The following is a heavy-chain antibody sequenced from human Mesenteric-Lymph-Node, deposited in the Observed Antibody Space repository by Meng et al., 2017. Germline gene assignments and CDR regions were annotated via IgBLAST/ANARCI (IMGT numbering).Heavy chain of an antibody. Sequence: LSLTCTVSGGSISSGGYYWSWIRQHPGKGLEWIGYIYYSGSTYYNPSLKSRVTISVDTSKNQFSLKLSSVTAADTAVYYCARGGYSYGYRDYYYYGMDVWGQGTTVTVSS. J-gene: IGHJ6*02. D-gene: IGHD5-18*01. CDR1: GGSISSGGYY. V-gene: IGHV4-31*03. CDR3: ARGGYSYGYRDYYYYGMDV. CDR2: IYYSGST.